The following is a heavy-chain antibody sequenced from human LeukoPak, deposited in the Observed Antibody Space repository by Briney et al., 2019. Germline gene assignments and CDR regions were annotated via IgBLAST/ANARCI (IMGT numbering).Heavy chain of an antibody. J-gene: IGHJ4*02. V-gene: IGHV1-18*01. CDR1: GYTFTSYG. CDR3: ARDTYNDFWSGPDY. D-gene: IGHD3-3*01. CDR2: ISAYNGNT. Sequence: ASVKVSCKASGYTFTSYGISWVRQAPGQGLEWMGWISAYNGNTNYAQKLQGRVTMTTDTSTSTAYMELSSLRSEDTAVYYCARDTYNDFWSGPDYWGQGTLVTVSS.